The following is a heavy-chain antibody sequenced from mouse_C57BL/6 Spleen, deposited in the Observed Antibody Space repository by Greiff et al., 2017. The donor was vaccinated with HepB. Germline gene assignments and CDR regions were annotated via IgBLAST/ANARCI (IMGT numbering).Heavy chain of an antibody. CDR2: IDPETGGT. Sequence: QVQLQQSGAELVRPGASVTLSCKASGYTFTDYEMHWVKQTPVHGLEWIGAIDPETGGTAYNQKFKGKAILTADKSSSTADMELRSLTSEDSAVYYCTTLFYYAMDYWGQGTSVTVSS. V-gene: IGHV1-15*01. J-gene: IGHJ4*01. D-gene: IGHD6-1*01. CDR1: GYTFTDYE. CDR3: TTLFYYAMDY.